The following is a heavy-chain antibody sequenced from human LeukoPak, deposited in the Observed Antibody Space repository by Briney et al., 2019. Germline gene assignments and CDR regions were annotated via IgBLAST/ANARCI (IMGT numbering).Heavy chain of an antibody. CDR2: IIPILGIA. D-gene: IGHD1-1*01. V-gene: IGHV1-69*04. CDR1: GGTFSSYA. Sequence: GASVKVSCKASGGTFSSYAISWVRQAPGQGLEWMGRIIPILGIANYAQKFQGRVTITADKSTSTAYMELSSLRSEDTAVYYCASSLASYNWNDVQFDYWGQGTLVTVSS. CDR3: ASSLASYNWNDVQFDY. J-gene: IGHJ4*02.